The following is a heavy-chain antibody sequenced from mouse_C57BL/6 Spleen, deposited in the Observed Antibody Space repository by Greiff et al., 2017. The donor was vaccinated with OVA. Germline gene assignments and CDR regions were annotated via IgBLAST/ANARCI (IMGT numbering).Heavy chain of an antibody. V-gene: IGHV3-6*01. J-gene: IGHJ2*01. D-gene: IGHD1-1*01. CDR2: ISYDGSN. CDR3: ARDGRSSLDY. Sequence: VQLQQSGPGLVKPSQSLSLTCSVTGYSITSGYYWNWIRQFPGNKLEWMGYISYDGSNNYNPSLKNRISITRDTSKNQFFLKLNSVTTEDTATYYCARDGRSSLDYWGQGTTLTVSS. CDR1: GYSITSGYY.